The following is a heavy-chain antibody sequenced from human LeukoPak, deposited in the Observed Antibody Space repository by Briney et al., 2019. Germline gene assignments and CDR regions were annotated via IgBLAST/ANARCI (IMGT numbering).Heavy chain of an antibody. V-gene: IGHV4-59*08. J-gene: IGHJ3*02. CDR2: INYSGNT. CDR3: ARPYDTSGYYHAFDI. CDR1: GGSISSYY. D-gene: IGHD3-22*01. Sequence: SDTLSLTCTVSGGSISSYYWSWIRQPPGKGLEWIGYINYSGNTNYNPSLKSRVTISVGTSKNQVSLRLSSVTATDTAVYYCARPYDTSGYYHAFDIWGQGTMVTVSS.